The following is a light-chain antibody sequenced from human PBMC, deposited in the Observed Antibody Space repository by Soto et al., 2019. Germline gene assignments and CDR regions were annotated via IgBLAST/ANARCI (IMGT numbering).Light chain of an antibody. J-gene: IGKJ4*01. Sequence: DIQMTQSPSSVSASVGDRITITCRASQTLYNYLPWFQQKPGKAPKVLIYAASTLQSGVTSRFSGSGSGAEFTLTISSLQPEDFATYYWQQSFSPLLTFGGGTKVDIK. CDR1: QTLYNY. CDR2: AAS. V-gene: IGKV1-39*01. CDR3: QQSFSPLLT.